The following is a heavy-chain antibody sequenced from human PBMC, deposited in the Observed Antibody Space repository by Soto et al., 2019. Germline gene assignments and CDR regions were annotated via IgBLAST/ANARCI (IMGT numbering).Heavy chain of an antibody. V-gene: IGHV1-46*01. CDR2: INPSGGST. CDR1: GYTFTSYY. CDR3: ARCSLYDFWSGYYRRDSYYYYYGMDV. D-gene: IGHD3-3*01. Sequence: ASVKVSCKASGYTFTSYYMHWVRQAPGQGLEWMGIINPSGGSTSYAQKFQGRVTMTRDTSTSTVYMELSSLRSEDTAVYYCARCSLYDFWSGYYRRDSYYYYYGMDVWGQGTTVTVSS. J-gene: IGHJ6*02.